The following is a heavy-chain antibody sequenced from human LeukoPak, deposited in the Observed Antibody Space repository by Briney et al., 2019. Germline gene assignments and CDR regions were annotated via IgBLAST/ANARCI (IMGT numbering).Heavy chain of an antibody. V-gene: IGHV4-30-2*01. CDR3: ARGGPARGYCSSTSCKYYFDY. Sequence: SETLSLTCTVSDGSISSGGYYWSWIRQPPGKGLEWIGYIYHSGSTYYNPSLKSRVTISVDRSKNQFSLKLSSVTAADTAVYYCARGGPARGYCSSTSCKYYFDYWGQGTLVTVSS. D-gene: IGHD2-2*01. J-gene: IGHJ4*02. CDR1: DGSISSGGYY. CDR2: IYHSGST.